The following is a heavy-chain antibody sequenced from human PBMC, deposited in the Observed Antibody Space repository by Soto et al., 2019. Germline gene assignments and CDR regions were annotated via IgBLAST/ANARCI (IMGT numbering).Heavy chain of an antibody. CDR3: ARDNYGGMLEF. D-gene: IGHD4-17*01. Sequence: SETLSLTCTFSVGSILNGGHYCTWIRQHPGEGLEWIGRIFFSGNTHYNPALKSRLTFSLDTAKNQFSLKLTSVTAADTAIYYCARDNYGGMLEFWGPGTLVTVSS. J-gene: IGHJ4*02. V-gene: IGHV4-31*03. CDR1: VGSILNGGHY. CDR2: IFFSGNT.